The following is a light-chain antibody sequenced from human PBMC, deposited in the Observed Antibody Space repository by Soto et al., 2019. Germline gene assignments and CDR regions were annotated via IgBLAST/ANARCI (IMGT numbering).Light chain of an antibody. CDR1: SSNIGSFYD. CDR2: GDN. CDR3: QSYENSLSHVV. J-gene: IGLJ2*01. V-gene: IGLV1-40*01. Sequence: QPVLTQPPSVSGAPGQRVTIPCTGSSSNIGSFYDVHWYQQLPGTVPKLLIYGDNNRPSGVPDRFSGSKSGTSASLAITGLQPEDEADYYCQSYENSLSHVVFGGGTKLTVL.